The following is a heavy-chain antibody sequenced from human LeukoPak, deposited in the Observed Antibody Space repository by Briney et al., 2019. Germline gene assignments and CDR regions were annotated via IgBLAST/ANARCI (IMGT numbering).Heavy chain of an antibody. CDR3: AREILPYSSSWHKSIYNWFDT. CDR2: IYYSGST. J-gene: IGHJ5*02. CDR1: GGSISSYY. D-gene: IGHD6-13*01. Sequence: PSETLSLTCTVSGGSISSYYWSWIRQPPGKGLEWIGYIYYSGSTNYNPSLKSRVTISVDTSKNQFSLKLSSVTAADTAVYYCAREILPYSSSWHKSIYNWFDTWGQGTLVTVSS. V-gene: IGHV4-59*08.